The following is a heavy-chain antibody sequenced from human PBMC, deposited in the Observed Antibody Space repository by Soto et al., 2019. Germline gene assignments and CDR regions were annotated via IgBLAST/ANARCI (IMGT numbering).Heavy chain of an antibody. V-gene: IGHV4-30-4*01. CDR1: GGSISSGDYY. D-gene: IGHD3-9*01. J-gene: IGHJ4*02. Sequence: SETLSLTCTVSGGSISSGDYYWSWIRQPPGKGLEWIGYIYYSGSTYYNPSLKSRVTISVDTSKNQFSLKLSSVTAADTAVYYCARDRRNDILTGYSFDYWGQGTLVTVSS. CDR2: IYYSGST. CDR3: ARDRRNDILTGYSFDY.